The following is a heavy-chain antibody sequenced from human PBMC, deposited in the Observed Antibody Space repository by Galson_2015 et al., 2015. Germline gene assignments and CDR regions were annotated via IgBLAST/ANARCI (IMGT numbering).Heavy chain of an antibody. CDR2: VSHIGST. CDR1: GGSVSSGSYY. CDR3: ARDPGVMVRGMISMNNNVFDF. D-gene: IGHD3-10*01. Sequence: SETLSLTCIVSGGSVSSGSYYWNWIRQAPGEGLEWIGYVSHIGSTNYSPSFKSRVAISVDRSKNQVSLRLKSVTAADTAVYFCARDPGVMVRGMISMNNNVFDFWGQGARVIVSS. V-gene: IGHV4-61*01. J-gene: IGHJ3*01.